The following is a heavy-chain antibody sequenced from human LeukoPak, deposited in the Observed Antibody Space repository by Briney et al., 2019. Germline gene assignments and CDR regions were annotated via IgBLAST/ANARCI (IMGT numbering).Heavy chain of an antibody. V-gene: IGHV3-23*01. D-gene: IGHD3-10*01. J-gene: IGHJ6*02. CDR2: ISGSGGST. CDR3: AKDLHVGEPLYYYYGMDV. Sequence: PGGSLRLSCAASGFTFSSYAMSWVRQAPGKGLEWVSAISGSGGSTYYADSVKGRFTISRDNSKNTLYLQMNSLRAEDTAVYYCAKDLHVGEPLYYYYGMDVWGQGTTVTVSS. CDR1: GFTFSSYA.